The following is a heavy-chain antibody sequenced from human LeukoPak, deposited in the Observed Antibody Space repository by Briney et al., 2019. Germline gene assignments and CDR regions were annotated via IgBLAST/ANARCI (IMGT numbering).Heavy chain of an antibody. CDR1: GFTFSSYS. Sequence: GGSLRLSCAASGFTFSSYSMNWVRQAPGKGLEWVSYISSSSSTIYYADSVKGRFTISKDNAKNSLYLQMNSLGAEDTAVYYCSGDYYDSSGRVAFDIWGQGTMVTVSS. CDR2: ISSSSSTI. CDR3: SGDYYDSSGRVAFDI. J-gene: IGHJ3*02. V-gene: IGHV3-48*01. D-gene: IGHD3-22*01.